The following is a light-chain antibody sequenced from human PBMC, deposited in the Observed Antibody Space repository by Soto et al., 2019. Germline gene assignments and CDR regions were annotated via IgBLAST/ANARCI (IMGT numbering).Light chain of an antibody. J-gene: IGLJ2*01. Sequence: QSVLTQHASVSGSPGQSITISCTGMSSDIGGYHYVSWYQQLPGTAPKLMSYDVSNRRSGVSSRFSGSKSGNTASLTISGLPAEDDADYYCYSYTSSNTLLFGGGTKLTVL. CDR2: DVS. V-gene: IGLV2-14*03. CDR1: SSDIGGYHY. CDR3: YSYTSSNTLL.